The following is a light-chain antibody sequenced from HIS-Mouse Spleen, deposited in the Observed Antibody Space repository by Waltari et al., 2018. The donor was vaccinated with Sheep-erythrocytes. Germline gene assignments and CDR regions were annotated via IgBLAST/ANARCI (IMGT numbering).Light chain of an antibody. J-gene: IGLJ3*02. CDR3: SSYTSSSTYWV. CDR2: DVS. Sequence: QPALTQPASVSGSPGQSITISCTGTSSNVDGYNYVSWYPQHPGKAPKLMIYDVSNRPSGVSNRFSGSKSGNTASLTISGLQAEDEADYYCSSYTSSSTYWVFGGGTKLTVL. CDR1: SSNVDGYNY. V-gene: IGLV2-14*03.